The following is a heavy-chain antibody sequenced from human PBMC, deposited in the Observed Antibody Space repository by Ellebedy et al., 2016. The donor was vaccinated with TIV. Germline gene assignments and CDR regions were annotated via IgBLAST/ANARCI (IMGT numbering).Heavy chain of an antibody. CDR1: GLTVSSNY. CDR2: IYSGGST. J-gene: IGHJ6*02. CDR3: AKDFVVATGRGYYYYGMDV. V-gene: IGHV3-53*01. Sequence: GGSLRLXCAASGLTVSSNYMSWVHQAPGKGLEWVSMIYSGGSTHYADSVKGRFTISRDKSKNTLYLQMNSLRADDTVVYYCAKDFVVATGRGYYYYGMDVWGQGTTVTVSS. D-gene: IGHD2-15*01.